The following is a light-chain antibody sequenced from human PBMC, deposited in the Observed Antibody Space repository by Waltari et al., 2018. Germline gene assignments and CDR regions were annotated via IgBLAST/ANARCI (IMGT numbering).Light chain of an antibody. CDR3: QVWHAGIDPGV. J-gene: IGLJ1*01. Sequence: SYVLTQPPSVSVAPGETASITCGGDNIGSYSVHWYQQKPGQAPVLVIFYDSDRPSGIPARFSRSNAGNTAPLTITSVQAGDEARYYCQVWHAGIDPGVFGTGTEVTVL. V-gene: IGLV3-21*04. CDR1: NIGSYS. CDR2: YDS.